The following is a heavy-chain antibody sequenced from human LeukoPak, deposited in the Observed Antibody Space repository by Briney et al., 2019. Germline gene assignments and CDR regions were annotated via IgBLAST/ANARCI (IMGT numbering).Heavy chain of an antibody. J-gene: IGHJ4*02. D-gene: IGHD1-14*01. CDR1: RFQFSSYA. V-gene: IGHV3-23*01. Sequence: PGGSLRLSCVASRFQFSSYAMSWVRQAPGKGLEWVSVISGSGGSTYYADSVKGRFTISRDNSKNTLYLQMNSLRAEDTAVYYCAKKPYLDYWGQGTLVTVSS. CDR3: AKKPYLDY. CDR2: ISGSGGST.